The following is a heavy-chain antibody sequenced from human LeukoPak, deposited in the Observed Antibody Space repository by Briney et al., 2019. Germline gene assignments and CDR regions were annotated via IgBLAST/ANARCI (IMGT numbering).Heavy chain of an antibody. D-gene: IGHD6-19*01. CDR3: AKVRAPSGWFNSDY. CDR1: GFTFSSYW. CDR2: INSDGSST. J-gene: IGHJ4*02. V-gene: IGHV3-74*01. Sequence: GGSLRLPCAASGFTFSSYWMHWVRHAPGKGLVWVSRINSDGSSTSYADSVKGRFTISRDNAKNTLYLQMNSLRVEDTAAYYCAKVRAPSGWFNSDYWGQGTLVTVSS.